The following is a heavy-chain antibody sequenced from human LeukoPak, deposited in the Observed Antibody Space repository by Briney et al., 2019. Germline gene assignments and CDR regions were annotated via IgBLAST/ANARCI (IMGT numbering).Heavy chain of an antibody. CDR1: GFTFNTYA. Sequence: GGSLRLSCEASGFTFNTYAMNWVRQAPGKGLEWVSVIGGSGDSPYYADSVKGRFTISRDNAKNSLYLQMNSLRAEDTAVYYCARGKRITIFGVVKFHYYYMDVWGKGTTVTVSS. J-gene: IGHJ6*03. V-gene: IGHV3-23*01. D-gene: IGHD3-3*01. CDR2: IGGSGDSP. CDR3: ARGKRITIFGVVKFHYYYMDV.